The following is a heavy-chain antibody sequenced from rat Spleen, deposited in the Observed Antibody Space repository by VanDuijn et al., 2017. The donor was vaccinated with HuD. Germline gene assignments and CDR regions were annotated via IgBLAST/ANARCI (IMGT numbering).Heavy chain of an antibody. Sequence: EVQLQESGPGLVKPSQSLSLTCSLNGYSISSSYRWNWIRKFPGNRLEWMGYIHSAGNTIYNPSLTGRISINRDTSKNQFFLQVDSLSAEDTATYYCARSEGTHYYLPFADWGQGTLVTVSS. D-gene: IGHD1-6*01. CDR2: IHSAGNT. CDR3: ARSEGTHYYLPFAD. J-gene: IGHJ3*01. CDR1: GYSISSSYR. V-gene: IGHV3-3*01.